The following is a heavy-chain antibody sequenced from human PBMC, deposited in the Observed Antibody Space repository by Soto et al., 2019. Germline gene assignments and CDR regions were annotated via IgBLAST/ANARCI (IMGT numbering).Heavy chain of an antibody. CDR3: ARDLGYYGRDYYYGMDV. J-gene: IGHJ6*02. CDR2: IYYSGST. CDR1: GGSISSYY. V-gene: IGHV4-59*01. Sequence: SETLSLTCTVSGGSISSYYWSWIRQPPGKGLEWIGYIYYSGSTNYNPSLKSRVTISVDTSKNQFSLKLSSVTAADTAVYYCARDLGYYGRDYYYGMDVWGQGTTVTVSS. D-gene: IGHD3-22*01.